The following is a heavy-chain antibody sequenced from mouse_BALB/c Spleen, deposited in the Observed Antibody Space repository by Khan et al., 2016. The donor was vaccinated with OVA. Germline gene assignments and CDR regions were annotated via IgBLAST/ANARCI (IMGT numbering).Heavy chain of an antibody. CDR2: ISSAGTYT. J-gene: IGHJ3*01. CDR1: GFTFSSFV. D-gene: IGHD2-1*01. V-gene: IGHV5-9-1*01. CDR3: ANGNYGWFAY. Sequence: EVELVESGGGLVKPGGSLKLSCAASGFTFSSFVMSWVRQTPEKRLEWVATISSAGTYTYFPDSVKGRFTISRDNAKNTLYLQMSSLRSEDTAMYYCANGNYGWFAYWGQGTLVTVSA.